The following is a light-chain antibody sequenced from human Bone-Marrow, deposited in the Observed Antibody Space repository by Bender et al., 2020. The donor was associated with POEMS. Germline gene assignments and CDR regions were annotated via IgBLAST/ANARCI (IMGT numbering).Light chain of an antibody. CDR3: GPCEAGISGGV. CDR2: SDN. V-gene: IGLV1-44*01. J-gene: IGLJ2*01. CDR1: NSNIGTNA. Sequence: QSVLTQPPSASGTPGQRVTISCSGSNSNIGTNAVNWYQQFPGTAPKLLIYSDNQRPSGVPDRFYAVKSGTSASLAISGLQSEDEADYYCGPCEAGISGGVFGGGTKLTV.